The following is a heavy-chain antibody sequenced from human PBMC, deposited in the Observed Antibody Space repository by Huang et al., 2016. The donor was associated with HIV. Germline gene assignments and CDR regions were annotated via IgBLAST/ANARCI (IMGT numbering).Heavy chain of an antibody. V-gene: IGHV3-30*14. Sequence: QVQLVESGGGVVQPGRSLRLSCAVSGFTFRDHPMHWVRQAPGRGREWVAVISLDVRNKFYSDCVRGRFTISRDNSKNIVYLQLNSLTPADTSIYYCARDTTTVAGLDFWGQGALVTVSS. J-gene: IGHJ4*02. CDR1: GFTFRDHP. CDR2: ISLDVRNK. D-gene: IGHD6-19*01. CDR3: ARDTTTVAGLDF.